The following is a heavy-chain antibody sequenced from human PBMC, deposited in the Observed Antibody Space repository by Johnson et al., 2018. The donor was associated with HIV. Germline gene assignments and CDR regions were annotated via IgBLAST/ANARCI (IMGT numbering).Heavy chain of an antibody. CDR1: GFTFSSYG. J-gene: IGHJ3*02. Sequence: VQLVESGGGVVQPGRSLRLSCAASGFTFSSYGMHWVRQAPGKGLEWVAVISYDGSNKYYADSVKGRFTISRDISKNTLFLQMNSLRAEDTAVYYCARPVIAADDAFDIWGQGTMVTVSS. CDR2: ISYDGSNK. V-gene: IGHV3-30*03. CDR3: ARPVIAADDAFDI. D-gene: IGHD6-13*01.